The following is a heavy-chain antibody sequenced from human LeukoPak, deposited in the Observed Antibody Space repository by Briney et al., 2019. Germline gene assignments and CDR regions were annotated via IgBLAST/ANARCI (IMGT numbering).Heavy chain of an antibody. J-gene: IGHJ4*02. CDR1: GGSISSHY. D-gene: IGHD3-3*01. V-gene: IGHV4-59*11. CDR2: IYYSGST. CDR3: ARYYDFWSGYYYFDY. Sequence: SSETLSLTCTVSGGSISSHYWSWIRQPPGKGLEWIGYIYYSGSTNYNPSLKGRVTISVDTSKNQFSLKLSSVTAADTAVYYCARYYDFWSGYYYFDYWGQGTLVTVSS.